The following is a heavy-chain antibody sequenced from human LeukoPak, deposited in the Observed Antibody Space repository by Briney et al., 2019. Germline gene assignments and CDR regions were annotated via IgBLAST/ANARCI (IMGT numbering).Heavy chain of an antibody. V-gene: IGHV3-23*01. D-gene: IGHD6-6*01. CDR2: ISSSGSST. CDR1: GFTFSSYA. Sequence: GGSLRLSCAASGFTFSSYAMNWVRQAPGEGLEWVSAISSSGSSTYYADSVKGRSTISRDNSKNTLYLQMNSLRAEDTAVYYCAKDRGQLVPKYNWFDPWGQGTLVTVSS. CDR3: AKDRGQLVPKYNWFDP. J-gene: IGHJ5*02.